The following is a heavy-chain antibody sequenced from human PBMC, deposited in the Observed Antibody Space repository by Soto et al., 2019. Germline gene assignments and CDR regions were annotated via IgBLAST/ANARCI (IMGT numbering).Heavy chain of an antibody. CDR3: AKDSPGVGETGAFDI. D-gene: IGHD1-26*01. V-gene: IGHV3-43*01. CDR1: GFTFDDYT. CDR2: ISWDGGST. Sequence: GGSLRLSCAASGFTFDDYTMHWVRQAPGKGLEWVSLISWDGGSTYYADSVKGRFTISRDNSKNSLYLQMNSLRTEDTALYYCAKDSPGVGETGAFDIWGQGTMVTVSS. J-gene: IGHJ3*02.